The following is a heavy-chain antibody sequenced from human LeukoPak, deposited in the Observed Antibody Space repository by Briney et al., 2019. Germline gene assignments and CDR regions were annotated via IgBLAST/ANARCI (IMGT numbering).Heavy chain of an antibody. CDR3: AREFGDGWRVRYFDY. CDR1: GYTFTGYY. CDR2: INPNSGGT. Sequence: ASVKVSCKASGYTFTGYYVHWVRQAPGQGLQWMGWINPNSGGTNYAQKFQGRVTMTRDTSISTAYMELSRLRSDDTAVYYCAREFGDGWRVRYFDYWGQGTLVTVSS. V-gene: IGHV1-2*02. J-gene: IGHJ4*02. D-gene: IGHD5-24*01.